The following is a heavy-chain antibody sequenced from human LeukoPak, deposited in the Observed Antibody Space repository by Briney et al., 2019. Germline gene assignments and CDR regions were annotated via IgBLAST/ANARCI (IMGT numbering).Heavy chain of an antibody. CDR2: ISGSGGST. CDR3: AKALWNGAAMVTPPGWFDP. CDR1: GFTFSSYA. V-gene: IGHV3-23*01. J-gene: IGHJ5*02. D-gene: IGHD5-18*01. Sequence: GGSLRLSCAASGFTFSSYAMSWVRQAPGKGLEWVSAISGSGGSTYYADSVKGRFTISRDNSKNTLYLQMNSLRAEDTAVYYCAKALWNGAAMVTPPGWFDPWGQGTLVTVSS.